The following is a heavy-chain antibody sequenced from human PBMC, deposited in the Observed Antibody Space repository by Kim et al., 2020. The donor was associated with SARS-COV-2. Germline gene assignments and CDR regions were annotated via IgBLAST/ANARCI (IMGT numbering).Heavy chain of an antibody. CDR2: VTGGGDT. J-gene: IGHJ4*02. D-gene: IGHD1-26*01. CDR1: GFTFSSYS. Sequence: GGSLRLSCAASGFTFSSYSMSWVRQAAGKGLEWVSAVTGGGDTYYADSVKDRFTISRDNSKNTLYLQMSTLRAEDTAVYYCAKRRPGPEPCDFWGPGTLVTVSS. CDR3: AKRRPGPEPCDF. V-gene: IGHV3-23*01.